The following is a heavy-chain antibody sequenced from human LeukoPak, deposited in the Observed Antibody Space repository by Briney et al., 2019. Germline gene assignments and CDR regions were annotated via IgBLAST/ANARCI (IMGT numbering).Heavy chain of an antibody. J-gene: IGHJ3*02. Sequence: GGSLRLSCAASGFTFSSYSMNWVRQAPGKGLEWVSAISGSGGSTYYADSVKGRFTISRDNSKNTLYLQMNSLRAEDTAVYYCAKVTYDFWSGYYGAFDIWGQGTMVTVSS. D-gene: IGHD3-3*01. CDR2: ISGSGGST. CDR1: GFTFSSYS. V-gene: IGHV3-23*01. CDR3: AKVTYDFWSGYYGAFDI.